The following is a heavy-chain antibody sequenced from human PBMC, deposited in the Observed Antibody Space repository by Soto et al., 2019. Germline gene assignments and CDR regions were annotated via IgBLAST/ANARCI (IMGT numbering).Heavy chain of an antibody. CDR2: IIPIFGTA. CDR3: SRACEAAYNWNGAYYYYYGMDV. J-gene: IGHJ6*02. CDR1: GGTFSSYA. D-gene: IGHD1-20*01. Sequence: SVKVSCKASGGTFSSYAISWVRQAPGQGLEWMGGIIPIFGTANYAQKFQGRVTITADESTSTAYMELSSLRSEDTAVYYCSRACEAAYNWNGAYYYYYGMDVWGQGTTVTVSS. V-gene: IGHV1-69*13.